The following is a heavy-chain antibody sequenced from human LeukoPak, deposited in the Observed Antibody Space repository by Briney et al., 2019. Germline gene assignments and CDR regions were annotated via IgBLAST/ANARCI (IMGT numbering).Heavy chain of an antibody. CDR3: ATPTYYYDSSGYY. CDR2: FDPEDGET. D-gene: IGHD3-22*01. Sequence: ASVKVSCTVSGYTLTELSMHWVRQAPGKGLEWMGGFDPEDGETIYAQKFQGRVTMTEDTSTDTAYMELSSLRSEDTAVYYCATPTYYYDSSGYYWGQGTLVTVSS. V-gene: IGHV1-24*01. CDR1: GYTLTELS. J-gene: IGHJ4*02.